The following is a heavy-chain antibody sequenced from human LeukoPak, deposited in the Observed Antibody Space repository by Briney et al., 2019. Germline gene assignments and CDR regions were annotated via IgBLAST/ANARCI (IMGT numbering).Heavy chain of an antibody. J-gene: IGHJ4*02. CDR2: IHRSGSP. V-gene: IGHV4-4*02. CDR3: AREILGGFNPGAY. CDR1: LDSTTSNF. D-gene: IGHD1-14*01. Sequence: SETLSLTCTVSLDSTTSNFWSWVRQPPGKGLEWIGEIHRSGSPSYNPSLQSRVTISIDRSRNQIALELSSVTAADTAVYYCAREILGGFNPGAYWGQGTLVTVSS.